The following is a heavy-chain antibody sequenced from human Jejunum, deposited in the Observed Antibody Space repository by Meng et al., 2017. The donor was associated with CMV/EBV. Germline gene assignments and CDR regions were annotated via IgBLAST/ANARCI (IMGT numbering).Heavy chain of an antibody. CDR3: ARDRGCSLTSCDKGGDAFDV. CDR1: TC. J-gene: IGHJ3*01. CDR2: FYSGCIT. V-gene: IGHV3-53*01. D-gene: IGHD2-2*02. Sequence: TCMNWVRQAPGKGLYLVSIFYSGCITYSADSVKGRFTISRDKSKSTLYLQMNSLRDEDTAVYYCARDRGCSLTSCDKGGDAFDVWGLGTMVTVSS.